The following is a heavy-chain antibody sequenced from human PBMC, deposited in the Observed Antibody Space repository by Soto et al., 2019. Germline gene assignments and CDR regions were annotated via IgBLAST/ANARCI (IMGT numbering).Heavy chain of an antibody. V-gene: IGHV4-59*01. CDR3: ASGQDDSSKFFWFDP. D-gene: IGHD3-22*01. CDR1: GGSISSYY. Sequence: PSETLSLTCTVSGGSISSYYWSWIRQPPGKGLEWIGYIYYSGSTNYNPSLQSRVTISVDTSKNQFSLKLSSVTAADTAVYYCASGQDDSSKFFWFDPWGQGTLVTVSS. J-gene: IGHJ5*02. CDR2: IYYSGST.